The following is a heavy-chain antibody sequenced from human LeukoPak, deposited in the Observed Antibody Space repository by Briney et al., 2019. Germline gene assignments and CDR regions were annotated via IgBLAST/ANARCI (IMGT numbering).Heavy chain of an antibody. V-gene: IGHV3-23*01. CDR3: AKDSHYYYDSTGYYYFDY. D-gene: IGHD3-22*01. CDR2: ISGSGGST. J-gene: IGHJ4*02. Sequence: GGSLRLSCAASGFTFSSYAMTWVRQAPGKGLEWVSGISGSGGSTYYADSVKGRFTISRDNSKNTLYLQMNSLRAEDTALYYCAKDSHYYYDSTGYYYFDYGGQGTLVTVSS. CDR1: GFTFSSYA.